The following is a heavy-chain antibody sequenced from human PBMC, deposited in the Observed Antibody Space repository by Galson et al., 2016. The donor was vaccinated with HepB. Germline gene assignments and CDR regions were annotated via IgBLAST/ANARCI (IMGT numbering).Heavy chain of an antibody. D-gene: IGHD1-14*01. Sequence: PALVKPTQTLTLTCTFSGFPLSTAGMGVGWIRQPPGKALEWLAPIYWDDDVRYSPSLKNRLTITKGTSENQVVLTMTNMNPVDTATYYCAHHREWFDFWGQGNLVIVSS. V-gene: IGHV2-5*08. J-gene: IGHJ5*01. CDR3: AHHREWFDF. CDR2: IYWDDDV. CDR1: GFPLSTAGMG.